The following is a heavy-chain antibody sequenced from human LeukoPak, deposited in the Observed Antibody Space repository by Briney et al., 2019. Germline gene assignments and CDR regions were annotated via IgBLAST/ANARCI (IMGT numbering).Heavy chain of an antibody. Sequence: ASVKVSCKASGYTFTSYYMHWVRQAPGQGLEWMGIINPSGGSTSYAQKFQGRVTTTRDMSTSTVYMELSSLRSEDTAVYYCARGDAAARHASFYYFDYWGQGTLVTVSS. V-gene: IGHV1-46*01. CDR1: GYTFTSYY. D-gene: IGHD6-6*01. J-gene: IGHJ4*02. CDR2: INPSGGST. CDR3: ARGDAAARHASFYYFDY.